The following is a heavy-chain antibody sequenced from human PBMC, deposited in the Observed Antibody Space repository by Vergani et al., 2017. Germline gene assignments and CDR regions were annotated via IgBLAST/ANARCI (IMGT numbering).Heavy chain of an antibody. CDR2: ISYDGTQK. D-gene: IGHD1-1*01. CDR1: GFTSSYYG. J-gene: IGHJ1*01. Sequence: QVQLVESGGGVVQPGRSLRLSCAVSGFTSSYYGMHWVRQAPGKGLEWVAVISYDGTQKYYADSVKGRFTISRDNSKSTLYLQMNSLRTEDTAVYYCATKSCGTPGCQIGYFREWGQGTLVTVSS. CDR3: ATKSCGTPGCQIGYFRE. V-gene: IGHV3-30*03.